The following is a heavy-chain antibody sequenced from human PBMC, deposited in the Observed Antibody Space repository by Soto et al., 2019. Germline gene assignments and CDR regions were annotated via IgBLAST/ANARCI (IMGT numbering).Heavy chain of an antibody. CDR1: GFTFSSYA. CDR3: AKGRYCSGGSCWRGAFDI. V-gene: IGHV3-23*01. J-gene: IGHJ3*02. CDR2: ISGSGGST. D-gene: IGHD2-15*01. Sequence: GGSLRLSCAASGFTFSSYAMSWVRQAPGKGLEWVSAISGSGGSTYYADSVKGRFTISRDNSKNTLYLQMNSLRAEDTAVYYCAKGRYCSGGSCWRGAFDIWGQGTMVTVS.